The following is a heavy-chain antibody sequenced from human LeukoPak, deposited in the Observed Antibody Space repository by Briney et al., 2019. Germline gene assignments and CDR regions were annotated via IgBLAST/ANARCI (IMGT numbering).Heavy chain of an antibody. CDR3: MRRVGPYISIWTDAFDM. Sequence: GESLKISCKGSGYTFTTNWIGWARQRPGKGLEWIGIIQPVDSDTRYSPSFQGQVTMSADKSINTAYLQWSSLKASDTAMYYCMRRVGPYISIWTDAFDMWGQGTVVTVSP. D-gene: IGHD3-10*01. J-gene: IGHJ3*02. CDR1: GYTFTTNW. V-gene: IGHV5-51*01. CDR2: IQPVDSDT.